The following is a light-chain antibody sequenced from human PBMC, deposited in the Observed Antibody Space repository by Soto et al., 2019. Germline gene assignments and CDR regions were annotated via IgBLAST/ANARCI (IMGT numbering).Light chain of an antibody. Sequence: IVMTQYTATLSESPGERATLSCRASQSVSNNLAWYQQKPGQAPRLLIYGASTRATGIPIRLSGSGSGTEFTLTISSLEPEDFAVYYCQQRSNWPPITFGQGTRLEIK. CDR3: QQRSNWPPIT. CDR1: QSVSNN. V-gene: IGKV3-15*01. J-gene: IGKJ5*01. CDR2: GAS.